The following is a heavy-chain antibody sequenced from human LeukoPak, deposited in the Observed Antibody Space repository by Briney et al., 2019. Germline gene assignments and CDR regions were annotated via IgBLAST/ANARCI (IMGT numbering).Heavy chain of an antibody. J-gene: IGHJ5*01. D-gene: IGHD3-22*01. Sequence: SETLSLPCAVYGRPFSRYYWRWIRQPTEKGLEWLGDINHSGSTNYNPSLKSRVTISVDTSKTQFSLKLSSVPAADTAVYYCARGVALRGNGYSPRLDSWGEGTLVTVSS. CDR1: GRPFSRYY. CDR2: INHSGST. V-gene: IGHV4-34*01. CDR3: ARGVALRGNGYSPRLDS.